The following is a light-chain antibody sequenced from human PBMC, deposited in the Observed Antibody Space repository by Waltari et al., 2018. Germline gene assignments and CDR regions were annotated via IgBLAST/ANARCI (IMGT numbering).Light chain of an antibody. CDR1: QSISNNY. CDR2: GAS. Sequence: EVVLTQSPDTLSLSPGERATLFCRASQSISNNYLAWYQQKPGQAPRLLNYGASSRATGIPDKFSASGSGTDFTLTISRLEPEDFAVYYCQQYGNSPAYGFGQGTKLEV. CDR3: QQYGNSPAYG. J-gene: IGKJ2*03. V-gene: IGKV3-20*01.